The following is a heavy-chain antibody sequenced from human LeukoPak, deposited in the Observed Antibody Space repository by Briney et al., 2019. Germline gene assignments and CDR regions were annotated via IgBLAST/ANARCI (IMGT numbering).Heavy chain of an antibody. D-gene: IGHD1-26*01. CDR1: GYTFTGYF. CDR3: APSGTYRSTDYYFDY. Sequence: GASVKVSCKASGYTFTGYFVHWVRQAPGQGLEWMGWINPDSGGTNYAQKFQGRVTMTRDTSISTAYMEPSRLRSDDTAVYYCAPSGTYRSTDYYFDYWGQGTLVTVSS. V-gene: IGHV1-2*02. CDR2: INPDSGGT. J-gene: IGHJ4*02.